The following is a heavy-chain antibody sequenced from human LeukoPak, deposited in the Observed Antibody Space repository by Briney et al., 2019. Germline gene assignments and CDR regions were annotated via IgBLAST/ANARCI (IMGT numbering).Heavy chain of an antibody. CDR1: GYTFTILD. CDR2: LNPQSGYT. CDR3: VRVDGSPDF. Sequence: ASVNVSCKDSGYTFTILDINWVRQATGQGLEWMGWLNPQSGYTGSAQQFQGRVTFTRSTSISTAYMAMRTVRSEDTPVYFCVRVDGSPDFWGQGTLITVSS. D-gene: IGHD3-22*01. J-gene: IGHJ4*02. V-gene: IGHV1-8*03.